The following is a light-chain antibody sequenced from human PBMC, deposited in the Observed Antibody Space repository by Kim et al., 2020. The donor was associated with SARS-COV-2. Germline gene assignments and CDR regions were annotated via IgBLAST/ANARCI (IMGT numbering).Light chain of an antibody. CDR3: QQYNASPS. Sequence: LSVPPGRAPPPPCRASQSVNTAFAWYQQKPGPAPRLLFYGPSTRSTGVPARFSGSGSGPEFTLSISSLQSEDSAVSPCQQYNASPSFRGGTNLEL. V-gene: IGKV3-15*01. CDR2: GPS. CDR1: QSVNTA. J-gene: IGKJ4*01.